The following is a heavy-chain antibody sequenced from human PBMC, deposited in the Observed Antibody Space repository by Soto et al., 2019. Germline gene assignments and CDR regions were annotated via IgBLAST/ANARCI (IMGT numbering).Heavy chain of an antibody. J-gene: IGHJ4*02. Sequence: QVQLQESGPGVVEPSQTLSLTCTVSGGSINNNGYFWSWIRQPPGSGLEWIGHIYNSGSTYSNPSPKXRXTXSXHPSKNQFSLKLSSVTAADTAVYYCARGPSGDKVDYWGQGTLVTVSS. D-gene: IGHD1-26*01. CDR1: GGSINNNGYF. CDR3: ARGPSGDKVDY. CDR2: IYNSGST. V-gene: IGHV4-30-4*01.